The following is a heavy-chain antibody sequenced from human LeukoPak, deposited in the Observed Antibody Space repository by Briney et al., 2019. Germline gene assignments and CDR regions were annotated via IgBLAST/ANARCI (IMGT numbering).Heavy chain of an antibody. J-gene: IGHJ4*02. Sequence: GGSLRLSCTVSGFTVSSNSMSWVRQAPGKGLEWVSFIYSDNTHHSDSVKGRFTISRDNSKNTLYLQMNSLRAEDTAVYYCARRAGAYSHPYDYWGQGALVTVSS. CDR3: ARRAGAYSHPYDY. CDR2: IYSDNT. CDR1: GFTVSSNS. D-gene: IGHD4/OR15-4a*01. V-gene: IGHV3-53*01.